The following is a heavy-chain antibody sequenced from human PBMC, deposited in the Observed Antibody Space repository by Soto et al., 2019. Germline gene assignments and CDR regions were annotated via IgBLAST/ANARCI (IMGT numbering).Heavy chain of an antibody. J-gene: IGHJ4*02. D-gene: IGHD6-13*01. CDR3: TRDLPGRLYSSSNWYFED. CDR1: GFTFSNYA. Sequence: PGGSLRLSCVASGFTFSNYAMNWVRQAPGKGPEWVSSISSSSTYIYYADSVRGRFTISRDNTRSSLYLQMNSLRAEDTAIYYCTRDLPGRLYSSSNWYFEDWGQGSFVTVSS. V-gene: IGHV3-21*01. CDR2: ISSSSTYI.